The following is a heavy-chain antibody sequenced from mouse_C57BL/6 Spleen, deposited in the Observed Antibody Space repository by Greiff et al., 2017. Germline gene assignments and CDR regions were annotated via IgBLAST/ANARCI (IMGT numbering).Heavy chain of an antibody. CDR3: RAGSPAMDY. V-gene: IGHV1-15*01. J-gene: IGHJ4*01. CDR2: IDPETGGT. Sequence: LVESGAELVRPGASVTLSCKASGYTFTDYEMHWVKQTPVHGLEWIGAIDPETGGTAYNQKFKGKAILTADKSSSTAYMELRSLTSEDSAVYYCRAGSPAMDYWGQGTSVTVSS. CDR1: GYTFTDYE. D-gene: IGHD1-1*01.